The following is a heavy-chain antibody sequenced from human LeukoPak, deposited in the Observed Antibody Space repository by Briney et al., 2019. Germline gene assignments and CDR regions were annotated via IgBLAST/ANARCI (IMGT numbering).Heavy chain of an antibody. V-gene: IGHV1-18*01. D-gene: IGHD6-13*01. CDR2: IIAYNGNT. Sequence: GASVQVSCKASGYTFTTYGMTWVRQAPGQGLQWMGIIAYNGNTYYAENLQGRVTMTTDSSTNTAYMELTNLRSDDTAVYYCARYSSSWYLYDYWGHGTLVTVSS. J-gene: IGHJ4*01. CDR3: ARYSSSWYLYDY. CDR1: GYTFTTYG.